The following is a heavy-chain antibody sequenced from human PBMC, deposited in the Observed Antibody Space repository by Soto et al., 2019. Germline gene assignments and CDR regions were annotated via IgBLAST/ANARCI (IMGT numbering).Heavy chain of an antibody. J-gene: IGHJ4*02. D-gene: IGHD3-3*01. CDR3: AKGLRFLDYFDY. CDR1: GFTFRSYG. Sequence: GGSLRLSCAASGFTFRSYGMHWVRQAPGKGLEWVAVISYDGSNKYYADSVKGRFTISRDNSKNTLYLQMSSLRAEDTAVYYCAKGLRFLDYFDYWGQGTLVTVSS. V-gene: IGHV3-30*18. CDR2: ISYDGSNK.